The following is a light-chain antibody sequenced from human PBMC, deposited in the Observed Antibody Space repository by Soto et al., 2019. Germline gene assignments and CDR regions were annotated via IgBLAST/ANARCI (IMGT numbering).Light chain of an antibody. CDR2: KAS. V-gene: IGKV1-5*03. CDR1: QSISSW. J-gene: IGKJ1*01. CDR3: QHYNSYSEA. Sequence: DSQMTQFPSTLSASVGDRFTITCRAIQSISSWLAWYQQKPGKAPKLLIYKASTLKSGVPSRFSGSGSGTEFTLTISSLQPDDFATYYCQHYNSYSEAFGQGSKVDTK.